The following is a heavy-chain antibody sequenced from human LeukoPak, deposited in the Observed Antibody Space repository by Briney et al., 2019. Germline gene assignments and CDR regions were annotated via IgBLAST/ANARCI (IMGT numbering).Heavy chain of an antibody. Sequence: PGRSLRPSCADSGFTFSSYGMHWVRQAPGKGLEWVAVISYDGSNKYYADSVKGRFTISRDNAKNSLYLQMNSLKTEDTAVYYCTTEYRYDGLPFDYWGQGTLVTVSS. D-gene: IGHD5-18*01. V-gene: IGHV3-30*03. J-gene: IGHJ4*02. CDR3: TTEYRYDGLPFDY. CDR1: GFTFSSYG. CDR2: ISYDGSNK.